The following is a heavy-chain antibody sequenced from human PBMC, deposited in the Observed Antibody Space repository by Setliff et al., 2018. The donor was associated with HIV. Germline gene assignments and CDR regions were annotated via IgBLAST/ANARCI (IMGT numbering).Heavy chain of an antibody. CDR2: IRFDGSNK. J-gene: IGHJ6*03. CDR3: AKETPGYDYVWGSYRNYYMDV. V-gene: IGHV3-30*02. CDR1: GFTFSSYG. D-gene: IGHD3-16*02. Sequence: LRLSCAASGFTFSSYGMHWVRQAPGKGLEWVAFIRFDGSNKYYADSVKGRFTISRDNSKNTLYLQMNSLRAEDTAVYYCAKETPGYDYVWGSYRNYYMDVWGKGTTVTVSS.